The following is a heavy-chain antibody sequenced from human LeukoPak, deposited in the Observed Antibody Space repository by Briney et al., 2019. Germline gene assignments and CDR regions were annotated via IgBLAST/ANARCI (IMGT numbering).Heavy chain of an antibody. D-gene: IGHD6-19*01. CDR2: INHSGST. CDR3: ARIRGSGWYVRYFDY. CDR1: GGSFSGYY. V-gene: IGHV4-34*01. Sequence: SETLSLTCAVYGGSFSGYYWSWIRQPPGKGLEWIGEINHSGSTNYNPSLKSRVTISVDTSENQLSVKLSSVTTAHTAVYYCARIRGSGWYVRYFDYWGQGTLVTVSS. J-gene: IGHJ4*02.